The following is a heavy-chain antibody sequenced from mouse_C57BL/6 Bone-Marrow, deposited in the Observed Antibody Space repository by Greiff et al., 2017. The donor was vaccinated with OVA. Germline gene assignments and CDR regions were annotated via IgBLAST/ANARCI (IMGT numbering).Heavy chain of an antibody. CDR2: IHPNSGST. J-gene: IGHJ2*01. D-gene: IGHD2-1*01. V-gene: IGHV1-64*01. Sequence: QVQLQQPGAELVKPGASVKLSCKASGYTFTSYWMHWVKQRPGQGLEWIGMIHPNSGSTNYNEKFKSKATLTVDKSSSTAYMQLSSLTSEDSAVDYCARGGFYGNYFDYWGQGTTLTVAS. CDR3: ARGGFYGNYFDY. CDR1: GYTFTSYW.